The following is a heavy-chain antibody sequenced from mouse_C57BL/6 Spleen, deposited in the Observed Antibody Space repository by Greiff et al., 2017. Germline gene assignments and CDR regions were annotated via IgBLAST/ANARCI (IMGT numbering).Heavy chain of an antibody. D-gene: IGHD1-1*01. Sequence: QVQLQQSGAELVRPGTSVKLSCKASGYTFTSYWMHWVKQRPGQGLEWIGVIDPSDSYTNYNQKFKGKATLTVDTSSSTAYMQLSSLTSEDSAVYYCARGDGSRAWFAYWGQGTLVTVSA. CDR2: IDPSDSYT. V-gene: IGHV1-59*01. J-gene: IGHJ3*01. CDR3: ARGDGSRAWFAY. CDR1: GYTFTSYW.